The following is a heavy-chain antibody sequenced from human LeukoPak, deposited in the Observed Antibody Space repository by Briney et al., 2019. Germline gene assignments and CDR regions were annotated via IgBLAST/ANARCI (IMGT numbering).Heavy chain of an antibody. D-gene: IGHD3-10*01. CDR2: IKPDGGEK. Sequence: GGSLRLSCVDSGFIFSSYWMSWVRQAPGKGLEWVANIKPDGGEKNYADSVKGRFTISRDNAKNSLYLQMNSLRAEDTSVYYCANGKYYYPYWGQGTLVTVSS. J-gene: IGHJ4*02. V-gene: IGHV3-7*01. CDR1: GFIFSSYW. CDR3: ANGKYYYPY.